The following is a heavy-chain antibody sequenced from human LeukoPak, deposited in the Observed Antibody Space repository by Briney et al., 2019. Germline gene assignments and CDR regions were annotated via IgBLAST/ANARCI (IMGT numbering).Heavy chain of an antibody. V-gene: IGHV3-7*05. D-gene: IGHD6-13*01. CDR1: GFTLSSNW. CDR2: IKQDGSEK. CDR3: ARHQLVASYPFDY. J-gene: IGHJ4*02. Sequence: GGSLRLSCAASGFTLSSNWMSWVRQAPGKGLEWVANIKQDGSEKKYVDSVKGRFTISRDNAKNSLYLQMNSLRAEDTAVYYCARHQLVASYPFDYWGQGTLVTVSP.